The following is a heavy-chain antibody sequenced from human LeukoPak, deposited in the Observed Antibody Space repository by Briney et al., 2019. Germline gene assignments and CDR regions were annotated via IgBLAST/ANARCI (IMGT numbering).Heavy chain of an antibody. CDR3: SRESGAFCPFGY. D-gene: IGHD1-26*01. CDR2: ISLTGET. V-gene: IGHV4-4*02. Sequence: PSETLSLTCGVSGGSIRSTNWWSWVRQPPGERLEWIGEISLTGETNYNPSLNGRVTMSLDGSRNQLSLTLTYVTAADTAIYYCSRESGAFCPFGYWGQGTLVIVPP. J-gene: IGHJ4*02. CDR1: GGSIRSTNW.